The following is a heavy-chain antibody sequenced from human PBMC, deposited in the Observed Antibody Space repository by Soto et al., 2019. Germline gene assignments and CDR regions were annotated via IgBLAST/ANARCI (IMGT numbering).Heavy chain of an antibody. CDR1: VFSLIDSRMG. V-gene: IGHV2-26*01. Sequence: QVTLKESGPVLLKPTETLTLTCTVSVFSLIDSRMGVRRNRQPPGKALEWLAHSFSTDGTSYSSSLKSRLTISKDASKSQVVLSMTAMDPVDTATYYCARLRINYDFWSDYSEGGRFGYWCQGTLVTVSS. CDR3: ARLRINYDFWSDYSEGGRFGY. D-gene: IGHD3-3*01. J-gene: IGHJ4*02. CDR2: SFSTDGT.